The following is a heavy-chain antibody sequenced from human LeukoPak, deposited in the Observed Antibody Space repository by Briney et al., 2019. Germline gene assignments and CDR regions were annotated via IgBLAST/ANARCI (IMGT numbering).Heavy chain of an antibody. CDR2: IKSKTDGGTT. Sequence: GGSLRLSCAASGFTFSTYSMNWVRQAPGKGLEWVGRIKSKTDGGTTDYAAPVKGRFTISRDDSKNTLYLQMNSLKTEDTAVYYCTTEWMAGRNWFDPWGQGTLVTVSS. CDR1: GFTFSTYS. CDR3: TTEWMAGRNWFDP. D-gene: IGHD5-12*01. V-gene: IGHV3-15*01. J-gene: IGHJ5*02.